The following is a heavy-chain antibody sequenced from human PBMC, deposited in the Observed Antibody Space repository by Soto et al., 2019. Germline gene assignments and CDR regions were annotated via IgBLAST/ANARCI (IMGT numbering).Heavy chain of an antibody. CDR1: GFTFSSYG. CDR3: ARGYCTNAVCFYYFDY. Sequence: LRLSCAASGFTFSSYGMHWVRQAPGKGLEWVAVIWYDGSNKYYADSVKGRFTISRDNSKNTLYLQMNSLRAEDTAVYYCARGYCTNAVCFYYFDYWGQGTLVTVSS. D-gene: IGHD2-8*01. J-gene: IGHJ4*02. V-gene: IGHV3-33*01. CDR2: IWYDGSNK.